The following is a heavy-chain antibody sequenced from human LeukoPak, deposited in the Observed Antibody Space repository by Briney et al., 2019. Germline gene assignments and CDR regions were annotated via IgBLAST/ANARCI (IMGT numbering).Heavy chain of an antibody. CDR3: ARDERIFGVVIMCAFDI. J-gene: IGHJ3*02. V-gene: IGHV3-20*04. CDR1: GFTFDDYG. CDR2: INWNGGST. Sequence: GGSLRLSCAASGFTFDDYGMSWVRQAPGKGLEWVSGINWNGGSTGYADSAKGRFTISRDNAKNSLYLQMNSLRAEDTALYYCARDERIFGVVIMCAFDIWGQGTMVTVSS. D-gene: IGHD3-3*01.